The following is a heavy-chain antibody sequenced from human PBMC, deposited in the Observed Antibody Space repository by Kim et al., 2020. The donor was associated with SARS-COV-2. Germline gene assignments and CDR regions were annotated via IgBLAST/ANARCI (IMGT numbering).Heavy chain of an antibody. D-gene: IGHD3-10*01. CDR2: ISYDGSNK. J-gene: IGHJ4*01. CDR3: AKEGITMVRGHSPPFDY. Sequence: GGSLRLSCAASGFTFSSYGMHWVRQAPGKGLEWVAVISYDGSNKYYADSVKGRFTISRDNSKNTLYLQMNSLRAEDTAVYYCAKEGITMVRGHSPPFDY. V-gene: IGHV3-30*18. CDR1: GFTFSSYG.